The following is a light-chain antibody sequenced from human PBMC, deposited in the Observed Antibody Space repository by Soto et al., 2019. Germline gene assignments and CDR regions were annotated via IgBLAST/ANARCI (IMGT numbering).Light chain of an antibody. CDR1: TRYIGGYNY. J-gene: IGLJ1*01. Sequence: QSALTQPASLSGSPGQSITISCTGSTRYIGGYNYVSWFQHHPGKAPKLMIYDVSNRPSGVSNRFSGSKSGDTASLTISGLQAEDEADYYCSSYTSNTTPYVFGTGTKVTVL. CDR2: DVS. V-gene: IGLV2-14*03. CDR3: SSYTSNTTPYV.